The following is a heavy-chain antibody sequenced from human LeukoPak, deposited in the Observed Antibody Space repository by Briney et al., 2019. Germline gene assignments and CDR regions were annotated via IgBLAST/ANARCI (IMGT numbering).Heavy chain of an antibody. CDR3: ARRYCSGGSCYSDDAFDI. D-gene: IGHD2-15*01. CDR2: IIPILGIA. V-gene: IGHV1-69*04. CDR1: GGTFSSYA. J-gene: IGHJ3*02. Sequence: SVKVACKASGGTFSSYAITWVRQAPGQGLEWMGRIIPILGIANYAQKFQGRVTIIADKSTSTAYMELSSLRSEDTAVYYCARRYCSGGSCYSDDAFDIWGQGTMVTVSS.